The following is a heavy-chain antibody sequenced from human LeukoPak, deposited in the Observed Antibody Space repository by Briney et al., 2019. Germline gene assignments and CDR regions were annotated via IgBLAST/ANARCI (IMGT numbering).Heavy chain of an antibody. CDR3: AKGILDYCAGGCSAAY. CDR1: GFTFSNFA. CDR2: ITSGGAT. V-gene: IGHV3-23*01. Sequence: GGSLRVSCAASGFTFSNFAMTWVRQAPGKGLEWVSGITSGGATAYADSVKGRFTISRDNSKNTLYLQMNSLTAEDAALYCCAKGILDYCAGGCSAAYWGQGTLVTVSS. J-gene: IGHJ4*02. D-gene: IGHD2-21*02.